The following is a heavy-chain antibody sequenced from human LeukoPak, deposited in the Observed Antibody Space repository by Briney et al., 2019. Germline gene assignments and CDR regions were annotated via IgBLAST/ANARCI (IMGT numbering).Heavy chain of an antibody. CDR3: AKGFNYRFDY. V-gene: IGHV3-30*02. D-gene: IGHD1-1*01. CDR1: GFTFSNYN. CDR2: IQYDGSNK. J-gene: IGHJ4*02. Sequence: GESLKISCTASGFTFSNYNMHWVRQAPGKGLEWVAFIQYDGSNKGYADSVKGRFTISRDNSKNTLYLEMSSLRAEDTAVYYCAKGFNYRFDYWGRGTLVTVSS.